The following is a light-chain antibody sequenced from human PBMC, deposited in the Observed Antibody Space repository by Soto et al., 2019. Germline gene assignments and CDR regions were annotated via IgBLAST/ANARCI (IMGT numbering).Light chain of an antibody. CDR2: DAS. Sequence: EIVLTQSPATLSLSPGERATLSCSASQNVSTYLAWYQQKPGQAPRILIYDASNRATGIPARFSGSGSGTDFTLTISSLEPEDLAVYYCQQRTNWLTFGPGTKVDIK. CDR3: QQRTNWLT. CDR1: QNVSTY. V-gene: IGKV3-11*01. J-gene: IGKJ3*01.